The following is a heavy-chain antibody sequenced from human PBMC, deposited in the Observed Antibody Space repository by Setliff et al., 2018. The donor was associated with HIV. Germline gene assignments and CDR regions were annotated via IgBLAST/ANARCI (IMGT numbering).Heavy chain of an antibody. CDR1: GYTFTSYA. D-gene: IGHD3-9*01. CDR3: ARGFLTDISDY. J-gene: IGHJ4*02. Sequence: GASVKVSCKASGYTFTSYAIHWVRQAPGQSLEWMGWINAGYGNTKYSQKFQGRVTITRDASASTAYMEVSSLRSEDTAVYYCARGFLTDISDYWGQGTLVTVSS. V-gene: IGHV1-3*01. CDR2: INAGYGNT.